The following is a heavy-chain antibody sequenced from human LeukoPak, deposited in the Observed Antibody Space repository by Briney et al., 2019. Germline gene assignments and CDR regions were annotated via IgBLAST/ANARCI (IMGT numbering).Heavy chain of an antibody. D-gene: IGHD2-2*01. Sequence: RSLRLSCAASGFTFSTYAMSWVPQTPGEGLEWVSSISANAGSLHKAHSVMGRFTISRDNSSTTLFLQMSSLRAEAPAVYYCAESIMVVPAALDAVYISGEEAMVTVSS. J-gene: IGHJ3*02. CDR2: ISANAGSL. CDR1: GFTFSTYA. V-gene: IGHV3-23*01. CDR3: AESIMVVPAALDAVYI.